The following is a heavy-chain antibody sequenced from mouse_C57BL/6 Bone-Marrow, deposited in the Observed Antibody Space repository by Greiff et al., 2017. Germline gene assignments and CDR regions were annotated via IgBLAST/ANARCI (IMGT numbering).Heavy chain of an antibody. CDR1: GYTFTSYG. Sequence: EVKLLESGAELVRPGSSVKMSCKTSGYTFTSYGINWVKQRPGQGLEWIGYIYIGNGYTEYNEKFKGKATLTSDTSSSTAYMQLSSLTSEDSAIYFCAIITTVVGASMDYWGQGTSVTVSS. CDR3: AIITTVVGASMDY. V-gene: IGHV1-58*01. J-gene: IGHJ4*01. D-gene: IGHD1-1*01. CDR2: IYIGNGYT.